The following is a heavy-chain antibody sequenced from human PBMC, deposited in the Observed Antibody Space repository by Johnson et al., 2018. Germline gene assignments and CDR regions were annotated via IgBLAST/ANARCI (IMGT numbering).Heavy chain of an antibody. Sequence: QVQLQQWGAGLLKPSETLSLTCAVYGGSFSGYYWSWIRQPPGKGLEWIGEINHSGSTNYKPSPKRRATNSVDTSKNHVSLKLWSVNAADTAVDYWARRKTYCSSTSCYTGYYYYGMDVWGQGTTVTVSS. D-gene: IGHD2-2*02. J-gene: IGHJ6*02. CDR1: GGSFSGYY. V-gene: IGHV4-34*01. CDR3: ARRKTYCSSTSCYTGYYYYGMDV. CDR2: INHSGST.